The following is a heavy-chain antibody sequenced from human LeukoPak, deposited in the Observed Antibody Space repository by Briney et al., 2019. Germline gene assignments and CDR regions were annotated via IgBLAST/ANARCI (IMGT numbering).Heavy chain of an antibody. CDR3: ARDFRSYYDSSGYFAY. V-gene: IGHV3-74*01. CDR2: INSDGGGA. J-gene: IGHJ4*02. D-gene: IGHD3-22*01. Sequence: GGSLRLSCAASGFTFSSYWMHWVRQTPGKGLVWVSRINSDGGGATYADSVKGRFTISRDNAKNTLFLQMNSLRAEDTAVYYCARDFRSYYDSSGYFAYWGQGTLVTVSS. CDR1: GFTFSSYW.